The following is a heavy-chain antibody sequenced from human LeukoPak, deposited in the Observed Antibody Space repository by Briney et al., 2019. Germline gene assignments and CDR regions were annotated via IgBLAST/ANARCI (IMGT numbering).Heavy chain of an antibody. V-gene: IGHV3-7*01. CDR1: GFTFSSFW. Sequence: PGGSLRLSCAASGFTFSSFWMSWVRQAPGKGLEWVANMKQDGSQKYYVDSVKGRFTISRDNAKNSLYLQMNSLRAEDTAVYYCARDRYYDSSTDAFDIWGQGTMVTVSS. J-gene: IGHJ3*02. CDR2: MKQDGSQK. CDR3: ARDRYYDSSTDAFDI. D-gene: IGHD3-22*01.